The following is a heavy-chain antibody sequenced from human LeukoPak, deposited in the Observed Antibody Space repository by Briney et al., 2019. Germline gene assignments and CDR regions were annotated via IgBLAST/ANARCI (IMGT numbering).Heavy chain of an antibody. J-gene: IGHJ4*02. Sequence: ASVRVSSRTSGYTFTSYAISCVPHTPGQGREWMGWISAYNGNTNYAQKFQGRVTMTTDTSTSTAYMELTSLRSDDTALYYCARGPQRGYSDYWGQGTLVTVSS. CDR1: GYTFTSYA. CDR3: ARGPQRGYSDY. D-gene: IGHD5-18*01. CDR2: ISAYNGNT. V-gene: IGHV1-18*01.